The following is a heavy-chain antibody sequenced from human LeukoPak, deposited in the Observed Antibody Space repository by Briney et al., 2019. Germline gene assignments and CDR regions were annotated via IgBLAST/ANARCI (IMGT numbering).Heavy chain of an antibody. CDR1: VFTSSHYA. CDR3: ARENYGDHYFDY. V-gene: IGHV3-30*04. Sequence: GGSLRLSCAASVFTSSHYAMHRVRQAPGKGLEWVAVISYDGRNKYYADSVNGQFTISRDNSKNTLFLQMNSLRAEDTAVYYCARENYGDHYFDYWGQGTLVTVSS. D-gene: IGHD4-17*01. J-gene: IGHJ4*02. CDR2: ISYDGRNK.